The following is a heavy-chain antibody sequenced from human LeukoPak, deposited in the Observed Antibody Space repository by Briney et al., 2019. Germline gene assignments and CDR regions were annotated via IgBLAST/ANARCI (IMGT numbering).Heavy chain of an antibody. V-gene: IGHV3-9*03. Sequence: GGSLRLSCAASGFTFDDYAMHWVRQAPGKGLEWVSGISWNSGSIGYADSVKGRFTISRGNAKNSLYLQMNSLRAEDMALYYCAKDTRPLLYPAGWFDPWGQGTLVTVSS. J-gene: IGHJ5*02. CDR2: ISWNSGSI. CDR1: GFTFDDYA. D-gene: IGHD2-2*02. CDR3: AKDTRPLLYPAGWFDP.